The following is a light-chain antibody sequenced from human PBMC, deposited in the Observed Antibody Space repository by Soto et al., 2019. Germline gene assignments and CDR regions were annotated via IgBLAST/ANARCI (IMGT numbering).Light chain of an antibody. V-gene: IGKV3-20*01. CDR2: GAS. J-gene: IGKJ1*01. Sequence: EIVLTQSPGTLSLSPGERATLSCRASQSINNNYLAWYQQKPGQAPRLLIYGASNRATGISDRFSGSGSGTDFTLTISRLEPEDFAVYYCQNYGNSPWTFGQGTKVEIK. CDR1: QSINNNY. CDR3: QNYGNSPWT.